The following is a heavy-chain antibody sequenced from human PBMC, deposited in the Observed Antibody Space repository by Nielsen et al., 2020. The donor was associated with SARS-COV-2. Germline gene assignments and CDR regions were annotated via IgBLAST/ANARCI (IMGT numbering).Heavy chain of an antibody. CDR2: ISYDGSNK. Sequence: GESLKISCAASGFTFSTYGMHWVRQAPGKGLEWVAAISYDGSNKYYVDSVKGLFTISRDNSKNTLYLQMSSLREEDTAVYYCAKDWTAIVVVPSGGVDYWGQGTLVTVSS. V-gene: IGHV3-30*18. CDR3: AKDWTAIVVVPSGGVDY. CDR1: GFTFSTYG. J-gene: IGHJ4*02. D-gene: IGHD2-15*01.